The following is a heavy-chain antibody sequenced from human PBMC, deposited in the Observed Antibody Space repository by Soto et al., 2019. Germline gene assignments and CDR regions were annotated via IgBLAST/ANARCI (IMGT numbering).Heavy chain of an antibody. CDR1: GYTLTELS. J-gene: IGHJ4*02. Sequence: ASVKVSCKVSGYTLTELSMHWVRQAPGEGLEWMGGFDPEDGETIYAQKFQGRVTMTEDTSTDTAYMELSSLRSEDTAVYYCAAGEVVVTAIDYWGQGTLVTVSS. V-gene: IGHV1-24*01. CDR2: FDPEDGET. CDR3: AAGEVVVTAIDY. D-gene: IGHD2-21*02.